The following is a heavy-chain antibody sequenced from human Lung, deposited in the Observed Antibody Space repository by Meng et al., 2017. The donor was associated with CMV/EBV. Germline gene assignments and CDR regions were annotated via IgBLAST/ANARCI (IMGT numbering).Heavy chain of an antibody. CDR2: IYDSGT. CDR1: GGFISNYY. D-gene: IGHD3-10*01. Sequence: SETLSLTCTVSGGFISNYYWSWVRQPPGKGLEWIGYIYDSGTNYNPSLKSRVTISIDTSKNQLSLNLISVTAADTAVYYCAREGVGWVYGSGLGYWGQGTLVTVSS. V-gene: IGHV4-59*01. J-gene: IGHJ4*02. CDR3: AREGVGWVYGSGLGY.